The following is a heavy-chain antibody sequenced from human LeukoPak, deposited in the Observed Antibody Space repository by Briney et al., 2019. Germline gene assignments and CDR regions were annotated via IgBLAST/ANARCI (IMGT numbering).Heavy chain of an antibody. V-gene: IGHV3-43D*03. D-gene: IGHD3-9*01. CDR3: AKDITKKTYYDILTGYYPGLNYFDY. J-gene: IGHJ4*02. Sequence: GGSLRLSCAASGFTFDDYAMHWVRQAPGKGLEGVSLISWDGGSTYYADSVKGRFTISRDNSKNSLYLQMNRLRAEDTALYYCAKDITKKTYYDILTGYYPGLNYFDYWGQGTLVTVSS. CDR2: ISWDGGST. CDR1: GFTFDDYA.